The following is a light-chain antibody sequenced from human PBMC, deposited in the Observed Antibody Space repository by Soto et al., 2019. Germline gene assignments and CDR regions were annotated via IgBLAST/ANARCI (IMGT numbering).Light chain of an antibody. CDR1: SSDVGGYNY. CDR2: DVS. J-gene: IGLJ1*01. CDR3: CSYAGSYNYV. Sequence: QSALTQPRSVSGSPGQSVTISCTGTSSDVGGYNYVSWYQQHPGKAPKLMIYDVSKRPSGVPDRFSGSKSGNTASLTISGRQAEDEADYYCCSYAGSYNYVFGTGTKVTV. V-gene: IGLV2-11*01.